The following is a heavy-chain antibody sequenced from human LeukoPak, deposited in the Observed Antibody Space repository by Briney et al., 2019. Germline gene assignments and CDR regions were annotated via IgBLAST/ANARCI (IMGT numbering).Heavy chain of an antibody. Sequence: GRSLRLSCAAPGFTFSSYGMHWVRQAPGKGLEWGAVIWYDGSNKYYADSVKGRFTISRDNSKNTLYLQMNSLRAEDTAVYYCARERQRLATDAFHIWGQGTMVTVSS. CDR3: ARERQRLATDAFHI. CDR1: GFTFSSYG. V-gene: IGHV3-33*01. D-gene: IGHD4-17*01. J-gene: IGHJ3*02. CDR2: IWYDGSNK.